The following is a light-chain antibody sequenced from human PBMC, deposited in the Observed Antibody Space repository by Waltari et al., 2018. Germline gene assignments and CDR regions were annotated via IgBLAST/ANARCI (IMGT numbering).Light chain of an antibody. Sequence: SYEVTQPPSVSVSPGQILSITCSAPALGRKYVCWYQQKPGQSPVLVIYRDNKRPSGIPGRFSGSSSGNTATLTISGTQAIDEADYYCQAWDSGAAGVFGPGTKVTVL. V-gene: IGLV3-1*01. CDR3: QAWDSGAAGV. CDR1: ALGRKY. CDR2: RDN. J-gene: IGLJ1*01.